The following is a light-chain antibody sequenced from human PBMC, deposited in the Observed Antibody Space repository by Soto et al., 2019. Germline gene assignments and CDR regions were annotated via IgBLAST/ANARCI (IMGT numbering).Light chain of an antibody. CDR1: QSVLYSSNNKNY. Sequence: DIVMTQSPDSLAVSLGERATINCKSSQSVLYSSNNKNYLAWYQQRPGQPPKLLIYWASTRESGVPGRFSGSGSGTEFTLTITSLQAEDVAVYYCQQYESTPPTFGQGTKLEIK. J-gene: IGKJ2*01. CDR3: QQYESTPPT. V-gene: IGKV4-1*01. CDR2: WAS.